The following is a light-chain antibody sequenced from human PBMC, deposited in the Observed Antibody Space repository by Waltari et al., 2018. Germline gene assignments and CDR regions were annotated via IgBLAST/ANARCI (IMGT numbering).Light chain of an antibody. Sequence: EIVMTQSPATMSLSPGDRATLSCRARQSVSSTLALYQQKPGQAPRLLIYGASTRATGIPARFSGSGAGTEFTLTISSLQSEDFAVYYCQQYDKWPLTFGQGTKVEI. V-gene: IGKV3-15*01. CDR3: QQYDKWPLT. CDR1: QSVSST. CDR2: GAS. J-gene: IGKJ1*01.